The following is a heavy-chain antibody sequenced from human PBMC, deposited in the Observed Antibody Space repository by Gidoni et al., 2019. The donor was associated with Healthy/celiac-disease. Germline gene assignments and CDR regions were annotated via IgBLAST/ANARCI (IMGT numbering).Heavy chain of an antibody. CDR2: IWYDGSNK. CDR3: ARDGLTTSYSSGWYYGY. CDR1: GFTFSSYG. Sequence: VQLVESGGGVVQPGRSLRLSCAASGFTFSSYGMHWVRQAPGKGLEWVAVIWYDGSNKYYADSVKGRFTISRDNSKNTLYLQMNSLRAEDTAVYYCARDGLTTSYSSGWYYGYWGQGTLVTVSS. D-gene: IGHD6-19*01. V-gene: IGHV3-33*01. J-gene: IGHJ4*02.